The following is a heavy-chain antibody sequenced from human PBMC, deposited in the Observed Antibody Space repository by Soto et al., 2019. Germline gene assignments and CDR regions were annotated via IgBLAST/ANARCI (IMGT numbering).Heavy chain of an antibody. CDR3: AKGLEFSSSTETFDY. Sequence: GGSLRLSCAASGFTFTNYAMGWVRQAPGKGLEWVSSISGGGGSTYYTDSVKGRFTFSRDNSKNTLYLRMNSLRAEDTAVYYCAKGLEFSSSTETFDYWGQGTLVTVSS. J-gene: IGHJ4*02. CDR1: GFTFTNYA. CDR2: ISGGGGST. V-gene: IGHV3-23*01. D-gene: IGHD6-6*01.